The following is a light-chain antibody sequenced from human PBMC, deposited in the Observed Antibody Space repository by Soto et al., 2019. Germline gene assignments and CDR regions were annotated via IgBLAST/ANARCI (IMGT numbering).Light chain of an antibody. CDR2: LNSNDSH. J-gene: IGLJ3*02. Sequence: QLVLTQSPSASASLGASVKLTCTLSSGHSRYAIAWHQQPPAKGPPFLMKLNSNDSHIKGDEIPDRFSGSSSGAERYLTISRLQSEAEYYYYGQTWGTGPNGVFGGGTKLTVL. CDR1: SGHSRYA. V-gene: IGLV4-69*01. CDR3: QTWGTGPNGV.